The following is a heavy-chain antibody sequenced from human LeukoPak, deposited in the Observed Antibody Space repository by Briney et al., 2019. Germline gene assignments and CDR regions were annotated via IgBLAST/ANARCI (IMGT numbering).Heavy chain of an antibody. V-gene: IGHV4-59*01. D-gene: IGHD3-16*02. CDR3: ARSTELSLSPPSFDY. CDR2: TYYSGST. CDR1: GGSISSYY. J-gene: IGHJ4*02. Sequence: SETLSLTCTVSGGSISSYYWSWIRQPPGEGLEWIGYTYYSGSTNYNPSLKSRVTISVDTSKNQFSLKLSSVTAADTAVYYCARSTELSLSPPSFDYWGQGTLVTVSS.